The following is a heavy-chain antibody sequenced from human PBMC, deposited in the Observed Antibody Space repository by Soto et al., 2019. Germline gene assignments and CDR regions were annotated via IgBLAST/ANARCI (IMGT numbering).Heavy chain of an antibody. Sequence: QVQLVQSGAEVKKPGASVKVSCKASGYTFTSYYMHWVRQAPGQGLEWMGIINPSGGSTSYAQKFQGRVTMTRDTSTSTVYMELSSLRSEDTAVYYCARDLDLLSPAYSSSWGVVYWGQGTLVTVSS. J-gene: IGHJ4*02. CDR1: GYTFTSYY. CDR2: INPSGGST. V-gene: IGHV1-46*01. CDR3: ARDLDLLSPAYSSSWGVVY. D-gene: IGHD6-13*01.